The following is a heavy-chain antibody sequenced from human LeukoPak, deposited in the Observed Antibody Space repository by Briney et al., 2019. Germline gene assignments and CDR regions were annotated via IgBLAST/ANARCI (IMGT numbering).Heavy chain of an antibody. V-gene: IGHV4-34*01. D-gene: IGHD3-22*01. CDR3: ASMISSGSYYFDY. CDR1: GGSFSGYY. J-gene: IGHJ4*02. CDR2: INHSGST. Sequence: SETLSLTCAVYGGSFSGYYWSWIRQPPGKGLEWIGEINHSGSTNYNPSLKSRVTISVDTSKNQFSLKLSSVTAADTAVYYCASMISSGSYYFDYWGQGTLVTVSS.